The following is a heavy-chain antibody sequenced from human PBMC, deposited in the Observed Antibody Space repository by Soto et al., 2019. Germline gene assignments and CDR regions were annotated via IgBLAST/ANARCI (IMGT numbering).Heavy chain of an antibody. CDR2: ISSSSSTI. V-gene: IGHV3-48*01. CDR1: GLTFSSYS. Sequence: GSLRLSCAASGLTFSSYSMNWVRQAPGKGLEWVSYISSSSSTIYYADSVKGRFTISRDNAKNSLYLQMNSLRAEDTAVYYCARRPMDSSGYYLTYFDYWGQGTLVTVSS. D-gene: IGHD3-22*01. J-gene: IGHJ4*02. CDR3: ARRPMDSSGYYLTYFDY.